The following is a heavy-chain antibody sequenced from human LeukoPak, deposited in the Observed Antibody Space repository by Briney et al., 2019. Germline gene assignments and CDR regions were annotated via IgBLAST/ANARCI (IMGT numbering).Heavy chain of an antibody. J-gene: IGHJ4*02. CDR2: IRYDGSNK. Sequence: GGSLRLSCAASGFTFSSYGMHWVRQAPGKGLEWVAFIRYDGSNKYYADSVKGRFTISRDNSKNTLYLQMYSLRAEDTAVYYCAKLRGYDFWSGYPYWGQGTLVTVSS. CDR3: AKLRGYDFWSGYPY. CDR1: GFTFSSYG. D-gene: IGHD3-3*01. V-gene: IGHV3-30*02.